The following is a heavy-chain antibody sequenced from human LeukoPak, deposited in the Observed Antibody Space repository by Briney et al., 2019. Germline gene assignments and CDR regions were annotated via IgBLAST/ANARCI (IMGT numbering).Heavy chain of an antibody. D-gene: IGHD5-12*01. Sequence: ASVKLSCKASGDALTGYDIHWVRQGKGQGLGWMGWINPNSGGTNYAQKFQGRVTMTRDTSISTAYMELSRLRSDDTAVYYCARDRLRTNWFDPWGQGTLVTVSS. J-gene: IGHJ5*02. V-gene: IGHV1-2*02. CDR3: ARDRLRTNWFDP. CDR2: INPNSGGT. CDR1: GDALTGYD.